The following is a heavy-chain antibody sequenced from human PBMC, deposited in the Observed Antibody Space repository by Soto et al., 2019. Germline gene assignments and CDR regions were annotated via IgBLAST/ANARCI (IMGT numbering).Heavy chain of an antibody. CDR3: VVRKKLQWVKY. D-gene: IGHD1-1*01. V-gene: IGHV5-51*01. CDR1: GYPFTGYW. Sequence: PGESLKISCQGSGYPFTGYWIGWVRQMPGKGLEWMGIIYPDDSETRYSPSFQGQVTISADKSINTAYLQWSSLKASDTAMYYCVVRKKLQWVKYWGKGNLVTVSP. J-gene: IGHJ1*01. CDR2: IYPDDSET.